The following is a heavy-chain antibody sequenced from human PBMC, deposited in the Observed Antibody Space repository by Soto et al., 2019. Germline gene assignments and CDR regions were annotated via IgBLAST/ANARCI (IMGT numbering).Heavy chain of an antibody. J-gene: IGHJ3*02. D-gene: IGHD2-8*01. CDR3: ARSRTDCTNGVCYPPSAFDI. CDR1: GYSFTTYY. V-gene: IGHV1-46*01. Sequence: ASVKVSCKASGYSFTTYYIQWVRHAPGHGPEWLGIINPSSGTTRYAQKFQGRVTMTRDTSTSTVYMELSSLRSEDTAVYYCARSRTDCTNGVCYPPSAFDIWGQGTMVTVSS. CDR2: INPSSGTT.